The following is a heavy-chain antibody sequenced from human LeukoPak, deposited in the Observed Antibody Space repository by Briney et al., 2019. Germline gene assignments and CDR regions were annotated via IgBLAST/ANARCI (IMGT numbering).Heavy chain of an antibody. J-gene: IGHJ2*01. V-gene: IGHV4-59*08. Sequence: PSETLSLTCTVSGGSISSYYWSWIRQPPGKGLEWIGYIYYSGSTNYNPSLKSRVTISVDTSKNQFSLKLSSVTAADTAVYYCARHNYDSSGYYSFYWYFDLWGRGTLVTVSS. CDR3: ARHNYDSSGYYSFYWYFDL. D-gene: IGHD3-22*01. CDR1: GGSISSYY. CDR2: IYYSGST.